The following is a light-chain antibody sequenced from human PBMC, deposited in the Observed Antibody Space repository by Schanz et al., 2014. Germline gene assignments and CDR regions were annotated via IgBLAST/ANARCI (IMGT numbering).Light chain of an antibody. Sequence: QSVLAQPPSASETPGQRISISCSGGRSNIGSNSVNWYQQLPGTAPKLLIYSNDRRPSGVPDRFSASKSGTSASLAISGLQSEDEADYYCASWDDSLNARVFGGGTKLTVL. CDR3: ASWDDSLNARV. CDR2: SND. V-gene: IGLV1-44*01. J-gene: IGLJ3*02. CDR1: RSNIGSNS.